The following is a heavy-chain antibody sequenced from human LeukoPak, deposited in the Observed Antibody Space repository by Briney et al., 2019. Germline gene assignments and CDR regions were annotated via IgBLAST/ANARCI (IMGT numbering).Heavy chain of an antibody. Sequence: GGSLRLSCAASGFTFKNYAMYWVRQAPGKGLEWVSAIIESGESTYYTDSVKGRFTISRDDSKNTLYLQMNSLRAEDTAFYYCAKGSAQYYFDSWGQGTLVTVSS. D-gene: IGHD3-10*01. CDR1: GFTFKNYA. CDR3: AKGSAQYYFDS. CDR2: IIESGEST. J-gene: IGHJ4*02. V-gene: IGHV3-23*01.